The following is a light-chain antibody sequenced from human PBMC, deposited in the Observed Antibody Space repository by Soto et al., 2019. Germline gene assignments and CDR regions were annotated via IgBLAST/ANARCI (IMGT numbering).Light chain of an antibody. CDR3: QQYYSYPSIT. J-gene: IGKJ5*01. CDR2: AAS. CDR1: QDINKN. Sequence: IQMTQSQSSLSASVGDRVTITCQASQDINKNLIWYQQKPGKAPKLLIYAASTLQSGVPSRFSGSGSGTDFTLTISCLQSEDFATYYCQQYYSYPSITFGHGTRLENK. V-gene: IGKV1-8*01.